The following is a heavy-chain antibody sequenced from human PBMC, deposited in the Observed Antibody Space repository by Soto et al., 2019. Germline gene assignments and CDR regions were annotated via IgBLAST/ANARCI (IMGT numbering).Heavy chain of an antibody. J-gene: IGHJ2*01. CDR3: ARGVSLNWYFDL. Sequence: EVQLVESGGGLVQPGGSLRLSCAASGVTFSSYWMHWIRQAPGKGLVWVSRINSDGSSTSYADSVKGRLTISRHNAKNTLYLQMNSLRAEDTAVYYCARGVSLNWYFDLWGRGTLVTVSS. CDR2: INSDGSST. V-gene: IGHV3-74*01. CDR1: GVTFSSYW. D-gene: IGHD2-8*01.